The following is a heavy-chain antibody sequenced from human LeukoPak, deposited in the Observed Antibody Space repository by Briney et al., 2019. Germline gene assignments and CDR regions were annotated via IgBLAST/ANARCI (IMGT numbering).Heavy chain of an antibody. D-gene: IGHD1-7*01. CDR1: GYSISSGYY. CDR2: IYHSGST. CDR3: ARSGDITRNYGWIDY. V-gene: IGHV4-38-2*02. J-gene: IGHJ4*02. Sequence: PSETLSLTCTVSGYSISSGYYWGWIRQPPGKGLEWIGSIYHSGSTYYNPSLKSRVTISVDTSKNQFSLKLSSVTAADTAVYYCARSGDITRNYGWIDYWGQGTLVTVSS.